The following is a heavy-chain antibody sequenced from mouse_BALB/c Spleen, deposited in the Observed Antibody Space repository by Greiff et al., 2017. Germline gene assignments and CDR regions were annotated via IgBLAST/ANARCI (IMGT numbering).Heavy chain of an antibody. CDR1: GYTFTSYY. Sequence: QVQLQQPGAELVKPGASVKLSCKASGYTFTSYYMYWVKQRPGQGLEWIGGINPSNGGTNFNEKFKSKATLTVDKSSSTAYMQLSSLTSEDSAVYYCTRGDYDDGHYYAMDYWGQGTSVTVSS. D-gene: IGHD2-4*01. CDR2: INPSNGGT. J-gene: IGHJ4*01. V-gene: IGHV1S81*02. CDR3: TRGDYDDGHYYAMDY.